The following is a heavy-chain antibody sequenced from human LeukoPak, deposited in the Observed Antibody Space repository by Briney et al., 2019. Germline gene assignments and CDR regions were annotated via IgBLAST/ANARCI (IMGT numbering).Heavy chain of an antibody. CDR1: GFTFDDYA. D-gene: IGHD3-3*01. CDR3: GRDGGVAYGLDV. V-gene: IGHV3-9*01. Sequence: GWSLRLSCAASGFTFDDYAMHWVRQAPGKGLEWVSGISWNSGSIGYADSVKGRFTISRDNAKNSLYLQMNSLRADDTAVYYCGRDGGVAYGLDVWGQGTTVTVSS. J-gene: IGHJ6*02. CDR2: ISWNSGSI.